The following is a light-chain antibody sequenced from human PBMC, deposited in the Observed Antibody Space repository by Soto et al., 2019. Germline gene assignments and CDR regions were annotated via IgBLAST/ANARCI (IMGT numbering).Light chain of an antibody. J-gene: IGKJ1*01. CDR3: QQYNNWPRT. CDR2: GAS. V-gene: IGKV3D-15*01. Sequence: EFVLAQPPSPLSVSPWQRAPLSCRASQSVSSNLAWYQQKPGQAPRLLTSGASARATGVPARFSGSGSGTEFTLTISSLQSEDSAVYYCQQYNNWPRTFGQGTKVDIK. CDR1: QSVSSN.